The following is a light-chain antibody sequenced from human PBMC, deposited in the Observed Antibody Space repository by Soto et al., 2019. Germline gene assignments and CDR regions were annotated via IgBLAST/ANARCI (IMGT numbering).Light chain of an antibody. V-gene: IGLV4-69*01. CDR2: VNSDGGH. CDR3: QTWGTGIRGVV. J-gene: IGLJ2*01. Sequence: QPVLTQSPSASASLGASVKLTCTLSSGHSNYAIAWHQQHPEKGPRYLMKVNSDGGHNRGDGIPDRFSGSSSGAERYLTISSFQSEDEADFYCQTWGTGIRGVVFGGGTQLTVL. CDR1: SGHSNYA.